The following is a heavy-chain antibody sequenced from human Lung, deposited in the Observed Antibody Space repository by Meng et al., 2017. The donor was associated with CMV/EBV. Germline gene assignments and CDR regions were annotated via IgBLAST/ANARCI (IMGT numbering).Heavy chain of an antibody. J-gene: IGHJ4*02. CDR1: GFTFSSYS. D-gene: IGHD4-11*01. V-gene: IGHV3-21*01. CDR3: ARATGGDY. CDR2: ISSSSSYI. Sequence: GEXXKISCAASGFTFSSYSMNWVRQAPGKGPEWVSSISSSSSYIYYADSVKGRFTISRDNAKNSLYLQMNSLRAEDTAVYYCARATGGDYWGQGTLVTVSS.